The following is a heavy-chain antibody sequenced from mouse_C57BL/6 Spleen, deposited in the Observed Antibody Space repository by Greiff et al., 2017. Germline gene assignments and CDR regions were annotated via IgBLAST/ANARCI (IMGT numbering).Heavy chain of an antibody. D-gene: IGHD3-2*02. Sequence: VQLQQSGAELVRPGTSVKVSCKASGYAFTNYLIEWVKQRPGQGLEWIGVINPGSGGTNYNEKFKGKATLTADKSSSTAYMQLSSLTSEDSAVYCCAREGSSGPAWFAYWGQGTLVTVSA. J-gene: IGHJ3*01. CDR2: INPGSGGT. CDR3: AREGSSGPAWFAY. CDR1: GYAFTNYL. V-gene: IGHV1-54*01.